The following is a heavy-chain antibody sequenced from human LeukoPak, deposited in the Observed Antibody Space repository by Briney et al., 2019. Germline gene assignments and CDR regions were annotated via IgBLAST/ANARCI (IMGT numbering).Heavy chain of an antibody. D-gene: IGHD1-26*01. CDR3: AREWEHIFDY. Sequence: PSETLSLTCTVSGYSISSGYYWGWIRQPPGKGLEWIGSIYHSGSTYYNPSLKSRVTISVDTSKNQFSLKLSSVTAADTAVYYCAREWEHIFDYWGQGTLVTVSS. V-gene: IGHV4-38-2*02. CDR2: IYHSGST. J-gene: IGHJ4*02. CDR1: GYSISSGYY.